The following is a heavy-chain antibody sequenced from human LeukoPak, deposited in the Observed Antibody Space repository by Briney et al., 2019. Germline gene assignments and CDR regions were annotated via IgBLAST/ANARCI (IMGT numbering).Heavy chain of an antibody. CDR3: ARSLTTLTYEGY. CDR1: GFTFSSYS. J-gene: IGHJ4*02. D-gene: IGHD1-1*01. V-gene: IGHV3-21*01. CDR2: ISGSSGYI. Sequence: GGSLTLSCAASGFTFSSYSMNWVRQAPGKGLEWVSSISGSSGYIYYAESMRGRFTISRDNAKNSLFLQMNSLRAEDTAIYYCARSLTTLTYEGYWGQGTLVTVSS.